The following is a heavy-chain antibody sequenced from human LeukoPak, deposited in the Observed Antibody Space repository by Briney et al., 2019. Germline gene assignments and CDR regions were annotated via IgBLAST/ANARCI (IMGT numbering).Heavy chain of an antibody. D-gene: IGHD2-15*01. CDR2: ISGSGGST. V-gene: IGHV3-23*01. Sequence: PGGSLRLYCAASGFTFSSYAMSWVRQAPGKGLEWVSAISGSGGSTYYADSVKGRFTISRDNSKNTLYLQMNSLRAEDTAVYYCAKVRTVYCSRGSCLFDYWGQGTLVTVSS. J-gene: IGHJ4*02. CDR3: AKVRTVYCSRGSCLFDY. CDR1: GFTFSSYA.